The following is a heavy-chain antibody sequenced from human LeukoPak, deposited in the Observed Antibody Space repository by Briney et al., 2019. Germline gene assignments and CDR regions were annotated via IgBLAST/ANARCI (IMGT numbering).Heavy chain of an antibody. CDR2: ITSNGGST. Sequence: RTGGSLRLSCAASGFTFSKYVMHWVRQAPGKGLEDVSAITSNGGSTYYADSVKGRFTISRDNPKNTLYLQMGSLRAEDMAVYYCARGGSSYAFDIWGQGTMVTVSS. J-gene: IGHJ3*02. CDR1: GFTFSKYV. CDR3: ARGGSSYAFDI. V-gene: IGHV3-64*02. D-gene: IGHD3-16*01.